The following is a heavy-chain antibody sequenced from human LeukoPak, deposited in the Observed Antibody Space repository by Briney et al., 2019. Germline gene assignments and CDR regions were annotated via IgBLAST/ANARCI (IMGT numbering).Heavy chain of an antibody. CDR1: GVTFSDYY. CDR3: ARSSRDGYNLIDYMDV. V-gene: IGHV3-11*04. CDR2: IPNSGSTI. J-gene: IGHJ6*03. Sequence: GGSLRLSCAASGVTFSDYYMSWIRQAPGKGLEWVSYIPNSGSTIYYADSVKGRFTISRHNAKNSLFLQMNSLRAEDTAVYYCARSSRDGYNLIDYMDVWGKGTSVTVSS. D-gene: IGHD5-24*01.